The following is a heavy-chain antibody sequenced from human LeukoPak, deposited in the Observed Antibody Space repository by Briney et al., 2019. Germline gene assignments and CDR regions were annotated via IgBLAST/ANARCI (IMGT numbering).Heavy chain of an antibody. CDR1: GFTLSNHW. D-gene: IGHD3-16*02. CDR2: IKQDGIEK. J-gene: IGHJ4*02. Sequence: GGSLRLSCAASGFTLSNHWMIWVRQAPGKGLECVANIKQDGIEKYYLDSVKGRFTISRDNSKNTLYLQMNSLRAEDTAVYYCARGKSLSRDPFDYWGQGTLVTVSS. CDR3: ARGKSLSRDPFDY. V-gene: IGHV3-7*01.